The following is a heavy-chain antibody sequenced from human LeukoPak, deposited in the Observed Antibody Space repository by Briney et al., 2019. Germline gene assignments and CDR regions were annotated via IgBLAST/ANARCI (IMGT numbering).Heavy chain of an antibody. J-gene: IGHJ4*02. CDR2: ISWNSGSI. Sequence: GRSLRLSCAASGFTFDDYAMHWVRQAPGKGLEWVSGISWNSGSIGYADSVKGRFTISRDNAKNSLYLQMISLRAEDMALYYCAKASADLYFDYWGQGTLVTVSS. CDR3: AKASADLYFDY. D-gene: IGHD2-2*01. V-gene: IGHV3-9*03. CDR1: GFTFDDYA.